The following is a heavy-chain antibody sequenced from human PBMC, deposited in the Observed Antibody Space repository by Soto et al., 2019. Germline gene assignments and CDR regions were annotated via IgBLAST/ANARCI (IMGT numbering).Heavy chain of an antibody. J-gene: IGHJ4*02. CDR1: NSPISDFY. CDR2: IYYNGNT. D-gene: IGHD5-12*01. CDR3: AREGNLGRWLQPLDF. V-gene: IGHV4-59*01. Sequence: PSETLSLTCNVSNSPISDFYWSWFRQPPGQGLEWVGYIYYNGNTTYNPSLRSRVAISIDTSKNQFSLRLMSVTAADTAKYFCAREGNLGRWLQPLDFWGQGTLVTVSS.